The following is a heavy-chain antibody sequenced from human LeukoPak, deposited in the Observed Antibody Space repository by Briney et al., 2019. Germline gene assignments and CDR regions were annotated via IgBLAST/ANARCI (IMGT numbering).Heavy chain of an antibody. CDR1: GFTFRSYA. CDR2: ISSSGGNT. CDR3: AKEGKKVGSTSDFDY. J-gene: IGHJ4*02. D-gene: IGHD1-26*01. V-gene: IGHV3-23*01. Sequence: GGSLRLSCGASGFTFRSYAMSWVRQAPGKGLEWVSGISSSGGNTNYADSVKGRFTISRDNSKNTLYLQMNILRDEDTAVYYCAKEGKKVGSTSDFDYWGRGTLVTVSS.